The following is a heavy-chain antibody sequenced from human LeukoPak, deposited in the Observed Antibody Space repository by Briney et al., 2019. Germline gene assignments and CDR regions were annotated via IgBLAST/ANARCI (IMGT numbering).Heavy chain of an antibody. CDR3: ARDQDGGKYYYESSGYSH. V-gene: IGHV3-21*01. CDR2: ISSGGHR. CDR1: GFTFSSYG. J-gene: IGHJ4*02. Sequence: PGESLRLSCAASGFTFSSYGLNWVPQAPGKGLEWVSTISSGGHRYYEDSVKGRFTISRDNAKNSLYLQMNSLRAEDTAVYYCARDQDGGKYYYESSGYSHWGQGILVTVSP. D-gene: IGHD3-22*01.